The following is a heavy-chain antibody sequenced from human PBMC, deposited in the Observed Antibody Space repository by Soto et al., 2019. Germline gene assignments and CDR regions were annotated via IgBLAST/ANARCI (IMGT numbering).Heavy chain of an antibody. CDR1: GYTFTSYG. CDR2: ISAYNGNT. Sequence: VASVKVSCKASGYTFTSYGISWVRQAPGQGLEWMGWISAYNGNTNYAQKLQGRVTMTTDTSTSTAYMELRSLRPDDTAVYYCARGYSSGWSLDWFDPWGQGTLVTVSS. D-gene: IGHD6-19*01. CDR3: ARGYSSGWSLDWFDP. V-gene: IGHV1-18*04. J-gene: IGHJ5*02.